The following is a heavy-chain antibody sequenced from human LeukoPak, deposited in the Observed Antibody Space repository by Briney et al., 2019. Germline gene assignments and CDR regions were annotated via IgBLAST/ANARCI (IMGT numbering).Heavy chain of an antibody. J-gene: IGHJ4*02. CDR2: INHSGST. D-gene: IGHD6-13*01. Sequence: SETLSLTCAVYGGSFSGYYWSWIRQPPGKGLEWIGEINHSGSTNYNPSLKSRVTISVDTSRNQFSLKLSSVTAADTAVYYCARPRVAGKVYYFDYWGQGTLVTVSS. V-gene: IGHV4-34*01. CDR3: ARPRVAGKVYYFDY. CDR1: GGSFSGYY.